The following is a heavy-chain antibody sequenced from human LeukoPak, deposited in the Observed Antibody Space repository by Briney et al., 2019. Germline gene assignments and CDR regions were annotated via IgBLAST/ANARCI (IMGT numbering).Heavy chain of an antibody. Sequence: SETLSLTCTVSGGSISSGGYYWSWIRQHPGKGLEWIGYIYYSGSTYYNPSLKSRVTISVDTSKNQFSLKLSSVTAADTAVYYRARVPIGYCSSTSCSHFDYWGQGTLVTVSS. CDR1: GGSISSGGYY. D-gene: IGHD2-2*01. CDR3: ARVPIGYCSSTSCSHFDY. CDR2: IYYSGST. V-gene: IGHV4-31*03. J-gene: IGHJ4*02.